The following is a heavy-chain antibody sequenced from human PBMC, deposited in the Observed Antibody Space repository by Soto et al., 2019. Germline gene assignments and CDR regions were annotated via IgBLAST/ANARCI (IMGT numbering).Heavy chain of an antibody. V-gene: IGHV3-23*01. CDR3: AKSSEKLPLLWFGELFPSLFDY. CDR2: ISGSGGST. Sequence: PGGSLRLSCAASGFTFSSYAMSWVRQAPGKGLEWVSAISGSGGSTYYADSVKGRFTISRDNSKNTLYLQMNSLRAEDTAVYYCAKSSEKLPLLWFGELFPSLFDYWGQGTLVTVSS. J-gene: IGHJ4*02. D-gene: IGHD3-10*01. CDR1: GFTFSSYA.